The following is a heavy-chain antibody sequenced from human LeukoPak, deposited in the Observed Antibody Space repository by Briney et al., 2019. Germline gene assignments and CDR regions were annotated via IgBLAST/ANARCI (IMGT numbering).Heavy chain of an antibody. CDR2: ISSSGSTI. D-gene: IGHD1-1*01. CDR1: GFTFSSYE. V-gene: IGHV3-48*03. Sequence: GGSLRLSCAASGFTFSSYEMNWVRQAPGKGLEWVSYISSSGSTIYYADSVKGRFTISRDNAKNSLYLQMNSLRAEDTAVYYCARDWGNWDFDYWGQGTLVTVSS. CDR3: ARDWGNWDFDY. J-gene: IGHJ4*02.